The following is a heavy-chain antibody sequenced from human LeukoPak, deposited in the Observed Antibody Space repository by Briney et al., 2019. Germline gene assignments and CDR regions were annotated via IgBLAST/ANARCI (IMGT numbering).Heavy chain of an antibody. CDR2: VHPDGTNT. CDR1: GFTFSSYW. D-gene: IGHD5-18*01. J-gene: IGHJ3*01. Sequence: GGSLRLSCTASGFTFSSYWMDWVGHAPAKGLVWVSRVHPDGTNTAYSDSVKGRFTISRDNARNTVYLQMNSLRAEDAAVYYCATYVDTVRYDAFDVWGQGTMVTVSP. V-gene: IGHV3-74*01. CDR3: ATYVDTVRYDAFDV.